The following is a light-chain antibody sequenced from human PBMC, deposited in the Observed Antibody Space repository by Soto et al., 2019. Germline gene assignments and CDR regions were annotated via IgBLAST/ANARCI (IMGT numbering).Light chain of an antibody. V-gene: IGKV3-20*01. CDR1: QSISSSY. CDR2: GAS. Sequence: ETVFTQSPRTLTLSPGERASFSCRVIQSISSSYLAWYQQKPGQAPRLLIYGASSRATGIPDRFSGSGSGTDFTLTISRLEPEDFAVYYCQQYGSSPPWTFGQPTKVDIK. CDR3: QQYGSSPPWT. J-gene: IGKJ1*01.